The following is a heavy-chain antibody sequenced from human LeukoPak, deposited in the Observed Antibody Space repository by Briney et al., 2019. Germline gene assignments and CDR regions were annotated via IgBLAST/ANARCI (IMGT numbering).Heavy chain of an antibody. J-gene: IGHJ4*02. CDR3: ARRFFDY. CDR1: GFTFNNYW. V-gene: IGHV3-7*01. D-gene: IGHD3-16*01. CDR2: IKQDGSEK. Sequence: GGSLRLSCAASGFTFNNYWMSWVRQAPGKGLEWVANIKQDGSEKYYVDSVKGRFTISRDNAKNSLYLQMNSLRAEDTAVYYCARRFFDYWGQGTLVTVSS.